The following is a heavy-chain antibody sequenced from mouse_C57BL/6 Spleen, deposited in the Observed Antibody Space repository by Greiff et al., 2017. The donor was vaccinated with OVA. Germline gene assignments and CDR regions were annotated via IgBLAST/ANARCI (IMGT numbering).Heavy chain of an antibody. V-gene: IGHV1-67*01. CDR1: GYTFTDYA. Sequence: QVQLQQSGPELVRPGASVKISCKGSGYTFTDYAMHWVKQSNAKSLEWIGVISPYYGDASYNQKFKDKATMTVDKSSSTAYMELDRLTSEDSAVYYCASSFDCGGAFAYWGQGTLVTVSA. CDR2: ISPYYGDA. CDR3: ASSFDCGGAFAY. J-gene: IGHJ3*01. D-gene: IGHD2-4*01.